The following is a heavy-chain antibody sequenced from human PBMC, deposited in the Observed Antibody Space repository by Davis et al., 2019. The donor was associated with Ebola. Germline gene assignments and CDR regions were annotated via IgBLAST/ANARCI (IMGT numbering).Heavy chain of an antibody. CDR3: ARGSRYYYGMDV. CDR1: GYTFTSYD. CDR2: MNPNSGNT. V-gene: IGHV1-8*03. Sequence: ASVKVSCKASGYTFTSYDINWVRQATGQGLEWMGWMNPNSGNTGYAQEFQGRVTITRNTSISTAYMELSSLRSEDTAVYYCARGSRYYYGMDVWGQGTTVTVSS. J-gene: IGHJ6*02.